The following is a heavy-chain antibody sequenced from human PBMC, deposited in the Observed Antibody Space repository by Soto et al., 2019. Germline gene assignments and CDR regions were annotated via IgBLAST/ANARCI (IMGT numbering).Heavy chain of an antibody. Sequence: ASVKVSCKASGHTFSDSSMHWVRQAPGQGHEWMGWINLNLGNTYYAQKFQGRVTMTWDTSSKTAYMELTRLKSDDTAMYFCARDLLVTLPDGLDTWGQGTMVTVS. J-gene: IGHJ3*02. CDR2: INLNLGNT. CDR3: ARDLLVTLPDGLDT. CDR1: GHTFSDSS. D-gene: IGHD3-10*01. V-gene: IGHV1-2*02.